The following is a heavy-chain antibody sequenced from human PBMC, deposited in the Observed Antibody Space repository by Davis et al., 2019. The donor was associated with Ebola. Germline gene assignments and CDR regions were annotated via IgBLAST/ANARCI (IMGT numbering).Heavy chain of an antibody. CDR3: ARRQAYCTTGSCYRYRDYYMDV. D-gene: IGHD2-2*01. Sequence: ASVKVSCKASGYTFTTYDINWVRQATGQGLEWLGWMNPSSGNTGYAQKFQGRVTITRDTSINTSYMELSSLTSDDKAVYYCARRQAYCTTGSCYRYRDYYMDVWGKGTTVTVSS. V-gene: IGHV1-8*03. J-gene: IGHJ6*03. CDR2: MNPSSGNT. CDR1: GYTFTTYD.